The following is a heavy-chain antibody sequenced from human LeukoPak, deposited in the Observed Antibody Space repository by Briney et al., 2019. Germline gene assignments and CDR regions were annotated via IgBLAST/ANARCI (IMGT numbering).Heavy chain of an antibody. V-gene: IGHV4-59*12. CDR3: ARDLRGSRWFDP. D-gene: IGHD3-10*01. Sequence: SETLSLTCTVSGGSISSYYWSWIRQPPGKGLEWIGYIYYSGSTNYNPSLKSRVTISVDTSKNQFSLKLSSVTAADTAVYYCARDLRGSRWFDPWGQGTLVTVSS. CDR1: GGSISSYY. J-gene: IGHJ5*02. CDR2: IYYSGST.